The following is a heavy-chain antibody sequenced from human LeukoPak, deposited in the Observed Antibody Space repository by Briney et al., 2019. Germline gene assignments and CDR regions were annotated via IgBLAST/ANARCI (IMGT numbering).Heavy chain of an antibody. D-gene: IGHD6-19*01. CDR1: GFTFSDYY. CDR2: ISSSGSTI. CDR3: AGRIAVAGFFDY. V-gene: IGHV3-11*01. J-gene: IGHJ4*02. Sequence: GGSLRPSCAASGFTFSDYYMSWIRQAPGKGLEWASYISSSGSTIYYADSVKGRFTISRDNAKNSLYLQMNSLRAEDTAVYYCAGRIAVAGFFDYWGQGTLVTVSS.